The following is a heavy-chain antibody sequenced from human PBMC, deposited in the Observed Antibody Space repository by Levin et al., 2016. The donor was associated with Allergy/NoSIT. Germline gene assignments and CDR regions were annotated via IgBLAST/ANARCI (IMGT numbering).Heavy chain of an antibody. CDR3: GRETVDYTWGSYYDC. J-gene: IGHJ4*02. Sequence: GESLKISCAASGFTVTNNYMSWVRQAPGKGLEWVSVIYAGGNTYYADSVKGRFSISRHNSNNTLYLQMNSLRPEDTGVYFCGRETVDYTWGSYYDCWGQGTLVTVSS. V-gene: IGHV3-53*04. CDR2: IYAGGNT. D-gene: IGHD3-16*01. CDR1: GFTVTNNY.